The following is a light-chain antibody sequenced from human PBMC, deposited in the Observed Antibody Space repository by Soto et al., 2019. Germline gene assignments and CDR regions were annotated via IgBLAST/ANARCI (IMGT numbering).Light chain of an antibody. Sequence: DIPMTQSPSTLSASVGDRVIITCRASQSISSWLAWYQQKPGNAPKLLIYGASSLDSGVPSRFSGSRSGTEFTLTISILQPDDFATYYCQHYDGYSALTFGGGTKVEIK. CDR1: QSISSW. V-gene: IGKV1-5*03. CDR2: GAS. CDR3: QHYDGYSALT. J-gene: IGKJ4*01.